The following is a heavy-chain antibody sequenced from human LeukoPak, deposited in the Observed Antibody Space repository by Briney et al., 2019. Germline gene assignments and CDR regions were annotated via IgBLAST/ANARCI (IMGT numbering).Heavy chain of an antibody. J-gene: IGHJ5*01. D-gene: IGHD2-15*01. CDR2: ISYDGSNK. V-gene: IGHV3-30*18. CDR1: GFTFSSYG. CDR3: AKDPSCSGLPINWFDS. Sequence: GRSLRLSCAASGFTFSSYGMHWVRQAPGKGLEWVALISYDGSNKYYADSVKGRFTISRDNSKNTLYLQMNSLRAEDTAVYYCAKDPSCSGLPINWFDSWGQGTLVTVSS.